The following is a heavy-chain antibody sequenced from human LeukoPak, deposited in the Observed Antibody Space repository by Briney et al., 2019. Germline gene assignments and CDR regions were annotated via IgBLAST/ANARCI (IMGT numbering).Heavy chain of an antibody. J-gene: IGHJ5*02. D-gene: IGHD5-18*01. CDR3: ARTGEPWLRGNWFDP. Sequence: PSQTLSLTCTVSGGSISSGGYYWSWIRQHPGKGLEWIGYIYYSGSTYYNPSLKSRVIISVDTSKNRFSLKLSSVTAADTAVYYCARTGEPWLRGNWFDPWGQGTLVTVSS. CDR1: GGSISSGGYY. V-gene: IGHV4-31*03. CDR2: IYYSGST.